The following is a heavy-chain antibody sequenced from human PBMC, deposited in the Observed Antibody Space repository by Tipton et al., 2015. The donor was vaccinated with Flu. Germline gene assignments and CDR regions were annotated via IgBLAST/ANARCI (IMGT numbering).Heavy chain of an antibody. CDR1: GGSISSYY. J-gene: IGHJ4*02. Sequence: TLSLTCTVSGGSISSYYWSWIRQPPGKGLEWIGYIYYSGSTNYNPSLKSRVTISVDTSKNQFSLKLSSVTAADTAVYYCARRGIAAAAVDYWGQGTLVTVSS. V-gene: IGHV4-59*08. CDR3: ARRGIAAAAVDY. D-gene: IGHD6-13*01. CDR2: IYYSGST.